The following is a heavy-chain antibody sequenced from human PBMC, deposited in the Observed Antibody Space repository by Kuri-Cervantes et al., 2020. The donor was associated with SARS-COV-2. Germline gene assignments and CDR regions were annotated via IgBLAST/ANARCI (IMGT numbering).Heavy chain of an antibody. J-gene: IGHJ4*02. CDR3: AKGTTTYTSPFDY. CDR1: GFTFSSYA. D-gene: IGHD1-14*01. CDR2: ISGRGDNT. Sequence: GESLKISCAASGFTFSSYALSWVRQAPGKGLGWVSTISGRGDNTYFAASVKGRFTISRDNFMNMMFLQMSSLRADDTAVYYCAKGTTTYTSPFDYWGRGTLVTVSS. V-gene: IGHV3-23*01.